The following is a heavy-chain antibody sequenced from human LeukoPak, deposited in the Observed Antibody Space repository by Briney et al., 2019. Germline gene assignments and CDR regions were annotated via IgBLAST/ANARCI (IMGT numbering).Heavy chain of an antibody. V-gene: IGHV3-53*01. J-gene: IGHJ4*02. Sequence: GGSLRLSCAASGFIVNNNHMSWVRQAPGKGLEWVSVIYSGGRTYYADSVKGRFTISRDNSNNTPYLQVNSLRAEDTAVYYCARGARQWLVRPFDYWGQGTLVTVSS. CDR2: IYSGGRT. CDR3: ARGARQWLVRPFDY. D-gene: IGHD6-19*01. CDR1: GFIVNNNH.